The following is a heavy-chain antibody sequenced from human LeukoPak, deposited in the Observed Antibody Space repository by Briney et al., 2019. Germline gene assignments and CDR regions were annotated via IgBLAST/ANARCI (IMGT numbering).Heavy chain of an antibody. CDR3: ASNIAAAGTGFDY. V-gene: IGHV4-59*08. Sequence: SETLSLTCTVSGGSISSYYWSWIRQPPGKGLEWIGYIYYSGSTNYNPSLKSRVTISVDTSKNQFSLKLSSVTAADTAVYYCASNIAAAGTGFDYWGQGTLVTASS. D-gene: IGHD6-13*01. J-gene: IGHJ4*02. CDR1: GGSISSYY. CDR2: IYYSGST.